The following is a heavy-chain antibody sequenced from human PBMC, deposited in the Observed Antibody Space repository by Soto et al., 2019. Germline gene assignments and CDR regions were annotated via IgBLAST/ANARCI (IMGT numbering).Heavy chain of an antibody. Sequence: ASVKVSCKASGYTFTSYAMHWVRQAPGQRLEWMGWINAGNGNTKYSQKFQGRVTITRDTSASTAYMELSSLRSEDTAVYYCASRSGAIPRNDAFDIWGQGTMVTVSS. J-gene: IGHJ3*02. D-gene: IGHD3-10*01. V-gene: IGHV1-3*01. CDR1: GYTFTSYA. CDR2: INAGNGNT. CDR3: ASRSGAIPRNDAFDI.